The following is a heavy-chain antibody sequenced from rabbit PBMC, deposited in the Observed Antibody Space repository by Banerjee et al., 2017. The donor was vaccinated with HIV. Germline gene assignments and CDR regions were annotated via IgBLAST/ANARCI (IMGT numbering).Heavy chain of an antibody. CDR1: GFSFSSGYC. D-gene: IGHD1-1*01. V-gene: IGHV1S45*01. CDR2: IGIGSGTT. CDR3: ARGGVASTGYTYAFDP. Sequence: QEQLEESGGDLVKPEGSLTLTCTASGFSFSSGYCLCWVRQAPGKGLEWIGCIGIGSGTTYYASWAKGRFTITKTSSTTVTLQMTSLTAADTATYFCARGGVASTGYTYAFDPWGPGTLVTVS. J-gene: IGHJ2*01.